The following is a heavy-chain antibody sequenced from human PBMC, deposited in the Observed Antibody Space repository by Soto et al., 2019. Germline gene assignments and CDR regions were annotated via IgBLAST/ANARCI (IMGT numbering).Heavy chain of an antibody. CDR2: IKRDGSTT. J-gene: IGHJ4*02. Sequence: EVQLLESGGDLVQPGGSLRLSCAASGFTISNIWMHWVRQVPGKGLVSVSRIKRDGSTTDYADSVKGRFTVSRDNAKNTLYLQMNSLRGEDTAVYYCASGLIMGTNYWGPGTLVTVSS. CDR3: ASGLIMGTNY. D-gene: IGHD2-8*01. V-gene: IGHV3-74*01. CDR1: GFTISNIW.